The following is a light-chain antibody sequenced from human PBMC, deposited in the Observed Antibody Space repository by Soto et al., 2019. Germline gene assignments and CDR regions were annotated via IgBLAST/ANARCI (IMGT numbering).Light chain of an antibody. J-gene: IGLJ2*01. CDR1: SSNIGNNY. V-gene: IGLV1-51*01. Sequence: QSVLTQPPSVSAAPGQKVTIFCSGSSSNIGNNYVSWYQHLPGTAPKLLIYDNEKRPSGIPDRFSGSKSGTSATLGITGLQTGDEADYYCGTWDSSLSAGVFGGGTKLTVL. CDR3: GTWDSSLSAGV. CDR2: DNE.